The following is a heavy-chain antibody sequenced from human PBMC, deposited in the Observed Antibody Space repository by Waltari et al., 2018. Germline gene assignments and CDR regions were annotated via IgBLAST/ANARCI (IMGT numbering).Heavy chain of an antibody. J-gene: IGHJ5*02. CDR3: ARHEWFGELTNNWFDP. D-gene: IGHD3-10*01. V-gene: IGHV4-39*01. Sequence: QLQLQESGPGLVKPSETLSLTCTVSGGSISSISSYWGWIRQPPGKGLGWIGTIHYSGSTYSNPSLKSRVTISGDTSKSQVALMLSSVTAADTAVYYCARHEWFGELTNNWFDPWGRGTLVTVSS. CDR2: IHYSGST. CDR1: GGSISSISSY.